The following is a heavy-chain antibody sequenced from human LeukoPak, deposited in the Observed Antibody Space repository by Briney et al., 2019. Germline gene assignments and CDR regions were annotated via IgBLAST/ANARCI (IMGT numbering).Heavy chain of an antibody. CDR3: ARIRESSSSLGYYGMDV. V-gene: IGHV3-30-3*01. Sequence: PGGSLRLSCAASGFTFSSYAMHWVRQAPGKGLEWVAVISYDGSNKYYADSVKGRFTISRDNSKNTLYLQMNSLRAEDTAVYYCARIRESSSSLGYYGMDVWGQGTTVTVSS. J-gene: IGHJ6*02. CDR2: ISYDGSNK. D-gene: IGHD6-6*01. CDR1: GFTFSSYA.